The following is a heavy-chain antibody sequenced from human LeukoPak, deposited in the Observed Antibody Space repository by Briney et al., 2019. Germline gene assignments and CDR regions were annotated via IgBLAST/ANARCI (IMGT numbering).Heavy chain of an antibody. CDR3: AARPPTAVAGPFDY. CDR2: ISGSGGRT. Sequence: GGSLRLSCAASGFTFSSYAMGWVRQAPGKGLEWVSTISGSGGRTYYVDSVKGRFTISRDSSRKMLYLQMNSLRAEDTAVYFCAARPPTAVAGPFDYWGQGALVTVSS. CDR1: GFTFSSYA. D-gene: IGHD6-19*01. J-gene: IGHJ4*02. V-gene: IGHV3-23*01.